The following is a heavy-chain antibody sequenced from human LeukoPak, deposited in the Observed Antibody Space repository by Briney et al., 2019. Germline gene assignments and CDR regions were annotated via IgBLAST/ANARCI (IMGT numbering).Heavy chain of an antibody. CDR1: GFTFSSYG. V-gene: IGHV3-33*01. CDR3: ARDHGMAGTPYYCGMDV. J-gene: IGHJ6*02. Sequence: PGGSLRLSCAASGFTFSSYGMHWVRQAPGKGLEWVAVIWYDGSNKYYADSVKGRFTISRDNSKNTLYLQMNSLRAEDTAVYYCARDHGMAGTPYYCGMDVWGQGTTVTVSS. D-gene: IGHD6-19*01. CDR2: IWYDGSNK.